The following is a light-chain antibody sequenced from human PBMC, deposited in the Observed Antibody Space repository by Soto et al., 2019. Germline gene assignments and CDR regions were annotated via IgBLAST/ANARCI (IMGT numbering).Light chain of an antibody. CDR3: QQSYSTPYT. J-gene: IGKJ2*01. Sequence: DIQMTQSPSSLSASFGDRVTITCLASQTVSTYLNWYQQKPGKAPKLLIYAASSLQSGVPSRFSGSGSGTDFTLTISSLQPEDFATYYCQQSYSTPYTFGQGTKVDIK. V-gene: IGKV1-39*01. CDR2: AAS. CDR1: QTVSTY.